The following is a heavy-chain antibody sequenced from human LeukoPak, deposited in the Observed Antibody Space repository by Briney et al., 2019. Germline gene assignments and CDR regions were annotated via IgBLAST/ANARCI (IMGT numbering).Heavy chain of an antibody. CDR2: IYTSGST. J-gene: IGHJ1*01. CDR1: GGSISSGNYY. Sequence: PSETLSLTCTVSGGSISSGNYYWNWIRQPAGKGLEWIGRIYTSGSTNYNPSLKSRVTISVDTSKNQFSLKLNSVTAADTAVYYCARRGPYYYDSSGYYYVVYFQHWGQGTLVTVSS. CDR3: ARRGPYYYDSSGYYYVVYFQH. D-gene: IGHD3-22*01. V-gene: IGHV4-61*02.